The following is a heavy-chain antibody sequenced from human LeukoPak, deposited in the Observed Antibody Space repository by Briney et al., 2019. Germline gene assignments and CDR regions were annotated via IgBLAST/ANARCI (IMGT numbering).Heavy chain of an antibody. Sequence: PSETLSLTCTVSGGSVSSGSYYWSWIRQPPGKGLEWIGYIYYSGSTTYNPSLKSRVTISEDTSKNQFSLKLSSVTAADTAVYYCAREGVYDAFDIWGQGTMVTVSS. CDR3: AREGVYDAFDI. CDR2: IYYSGST. J-gene: IGHJ3*02. V-gene: IGHV4-61*01. D-gene: IGHD6-13*01. CDR1: GGSVSSGSYY.